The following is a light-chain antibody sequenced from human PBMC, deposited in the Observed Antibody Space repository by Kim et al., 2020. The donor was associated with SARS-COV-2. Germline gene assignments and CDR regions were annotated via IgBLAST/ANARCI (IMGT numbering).Light chain of an antibody. V-gene: IGKV1-5*03. CDR1: XXVSSW. CDR3: XXXNSXXWX. Sequence: DIQMTQSPSTLSTXVGARVTXXXRAXXXVSSWXXWYQQKPGKAPNXLIYXXSILESGVPSRFSGSGSGTEFTLTITSXXPXDFATYYCXXXNSXXWXXGXGT. CDR2: XXS. J-gene: IGKJ1*01.